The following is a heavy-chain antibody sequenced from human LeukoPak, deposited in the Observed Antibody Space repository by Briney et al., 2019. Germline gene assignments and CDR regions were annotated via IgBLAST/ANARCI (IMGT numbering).Heavy chain of an antibody. D-gene: IGHD4/OR15-4a*01. Sequence: PGGSLRLSCAASGFIFSNAWMIWVRQAPGKGLEWVGRIKSKIDGGTTDYAAPVKGRFTISRDDSKNTLYLQMNSLKTEDTAVYYCARRAGAYSHPYDYWGQGTLVTVSS. CDR3: ARRAGAYSHPYDY. J-gene: IGHJ4*02. CDR2: IKSKIDGGTT. CDR1: GFIFSNAW. V-gene: IGHV3-15*01.